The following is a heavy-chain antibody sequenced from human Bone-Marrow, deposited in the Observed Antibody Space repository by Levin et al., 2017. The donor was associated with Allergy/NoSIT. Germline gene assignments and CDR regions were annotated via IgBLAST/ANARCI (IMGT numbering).Heavy chain of an antibody. J-gene: IGHJ4*02. CDR1: GFTFSSYA. V-gene: IGHV3-23*01. D-gene: IGHD5-18*01. CDR3: VANVDTAMFDY. Sequence: PAGGSLRLSCAASGFTFSSYAMNWVRQAPGKGLEWVSALSESGDNIFYADSVKGRFTISRDNSRNTLYLQMNSLRAEDSAIYYCVANVDTAMFDYWGQGTLVTVSS. CDR2: LSESGDNI.